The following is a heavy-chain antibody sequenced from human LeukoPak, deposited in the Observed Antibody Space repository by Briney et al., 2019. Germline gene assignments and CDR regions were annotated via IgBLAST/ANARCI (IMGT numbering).Heavy chain of an antibody. V-gene: IGHV3-48*01. CDR1: GFSLTNFD. J-gene: IGHJ4*02. Sequence: GGFLRLSCAASGFSLTNFDMNWIRQAPGKGLEWVSFFSVRYNVIYYADSVKGRFTVSRDEAKNSLYLQMNSLRAEDTALYYCARDLPVAAADFWGQGTLVTVSS. D-gene: IGHD6-13*01. CDR2: FSVRYNVI. CDR3: ARDLPVAAADF.